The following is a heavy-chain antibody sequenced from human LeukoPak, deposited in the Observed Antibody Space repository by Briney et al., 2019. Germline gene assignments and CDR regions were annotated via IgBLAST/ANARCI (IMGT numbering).Heavy chain of an antibody. J-gene: IGHJ4*02. V-gene: IGHV4-30-2*01. D-gene: IGHD2-15*01. CDR3: ARGGTKAAATFDY. CDR1: GGSISSGGYY. Sequence: SQTLSLTCTVSGGSISSGGYYWSWIRQPPGKGLEWIGYIYHSGSTYYNPSLKSRVTISVDRSKNQFSLKLSSVTAADTAVYYCARGGTKAAATFDYWGQGTLVTV. CDR2: IYHSGST.